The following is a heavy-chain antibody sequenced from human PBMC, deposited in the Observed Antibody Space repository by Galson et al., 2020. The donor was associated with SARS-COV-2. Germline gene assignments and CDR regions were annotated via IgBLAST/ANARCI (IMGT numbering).Heavy chain of an antibody. CDR1: GFTFHTYA. Sequence: GESLKISCVASGFTFHTYAMTWVRQAPGKGLEWVATLSGSAESSYYADSVRGRFTISRDTSKNTLFLRMNSLTAEDTAIYYCAKTKYQLMVDALDVWGQGTLVTVSS. CDR2: LSGSAESS. J-gene: IGHJ3*01. CDR3: AKTKYQLMVDALDV. D-gene: IGHD2-8*01. V-gene: IGHV3-23*01.